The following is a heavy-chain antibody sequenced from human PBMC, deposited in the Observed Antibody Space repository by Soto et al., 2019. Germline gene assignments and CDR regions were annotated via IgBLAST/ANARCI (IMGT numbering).Heavy chain of an antibody. D-gene: IGHD4-4*01. CDR2: IIPILGIA. Sequence: SVKVSCKASGGTFSSYTISWVRQAPGQGLEWMGRIIPILGIANYAQKFQGRVTITADKSTSTAYMELSSLRSEDTAVYYCARDLRDYSNWFDPWGQGTLVTVSS. V-gene: IGHV1-69*04. CDR1: GGTFSSYT. CDR3: ARDLRDYSNWFDP. J-gene: IGHJ5*02.